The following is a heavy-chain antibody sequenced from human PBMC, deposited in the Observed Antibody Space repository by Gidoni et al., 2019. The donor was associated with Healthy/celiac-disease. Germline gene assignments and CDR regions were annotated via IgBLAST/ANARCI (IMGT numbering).Heavy chain of an antibody. CDR2: INPTRGGT. D-gene: IGHD3-10*01. CDR3: ARWTDYYGSGSYSSDY. CDR1: GSTFPGSY. Sequence: QVQLVQSGAEVQKPGASVKVSCKASGSTFPGSYMHWVRQAPGQGLEWMGWINPTRGGTNYAQKYQGRVTMTRDTSISTAYMELSRLRSDDTAVYYCARWTDYYGSGSYSSDYWGQGTLVTVSS. J-gene: IGHJ4*02. V-gene: IGHV1-2*02.